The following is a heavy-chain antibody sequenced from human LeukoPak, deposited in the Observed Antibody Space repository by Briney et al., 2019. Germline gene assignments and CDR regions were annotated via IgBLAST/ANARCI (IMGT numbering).Heavy chain of an antibody. CDR3: ARDRPTGSYYSIDY. Sequence: GGSLRLSCAASGFTFSDYGMHWVRQAPGKGLEWVAVIWYDGSNKYYGDSVKGRFTISRDNSKNTLYLQMNSLRVEDTAVYYCARDRPTGSYYSIDYWGQGTLVTVSS. CDR1: GFTFSDYG. V-gene: IGHV3-33*01. CDR2: IWYDGSNK. J-gene: IGHJ4*02. D-gene: IGHD1-26*01.